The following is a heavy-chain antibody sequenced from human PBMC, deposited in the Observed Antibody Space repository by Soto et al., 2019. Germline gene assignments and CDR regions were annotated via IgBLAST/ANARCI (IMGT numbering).Heavy chain of an antibody. J-gene: IGHJ5*02. CDR1: GGSITSSSHF. D-gene: IGHD6-25*01. CDR2: IYFTGNT. V-gene: IGHV4-39*01. CDR3: AGQTFTIAAASYGRSNWFDP. Sequence: PSETLSLTCSASGGSITSSSHFWGWVRQPPGKGLEWTGTIYFTGNTYYTPSLKSRLTMSIDTSKNEFSLRLNSVTAADTAVYYCAGQTFTIAAASYGRSNWFDPWGPGTLVTVSS.